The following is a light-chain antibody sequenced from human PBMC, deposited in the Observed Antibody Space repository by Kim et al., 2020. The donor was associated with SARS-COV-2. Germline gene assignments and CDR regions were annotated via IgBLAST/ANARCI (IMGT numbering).Light chain of an antibody. J-gene: IGKJ4*01. V-gene: IGKV3-15*01. CDR2: GAS. Sequence: SVSPGERATLSCRASQSVSSNLAWYQQKPGQAHRLLIYGASTRATGFPARFSGSGSGTEFTLTISSLQSEDFAIYYCQQYNNWLTFGGGTKVDIK. CDR3: QQYNNWLT. CDR1: QSVSSN.